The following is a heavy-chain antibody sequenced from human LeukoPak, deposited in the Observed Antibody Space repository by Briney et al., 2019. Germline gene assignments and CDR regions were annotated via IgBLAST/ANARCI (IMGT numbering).Heavy chain of an antibody. CDR2: ISSSGGST. Sequence: GGSLRLSCAASGFTFCSYAMSWLRQAPGKGLEWVSAISSSGGSTYYADSVKGRFTISRDNSRNTLYLQMNSLRAENTAVYYFDNGVLAPYSSIWYYFDYWGQGILVTVSS. J-gene: IGHJ4*02. CDR1: GFTFCSYA. V-gene: IGHV3-23*01. D-gene: IGHD6-13*01. CDR3: DNGVLAPYSSIWYYFDY.